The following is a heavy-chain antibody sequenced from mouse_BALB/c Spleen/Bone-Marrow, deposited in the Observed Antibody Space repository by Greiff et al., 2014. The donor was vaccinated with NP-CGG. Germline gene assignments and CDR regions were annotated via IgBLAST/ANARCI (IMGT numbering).Heavy chain of an antibody. CDR3: TRRFRPGRYFYDLDY. CDR2: IRSKANNHAT. CDR1: GFTFSDAW. V-gene: IGHV6-6*01. J-gene: IGHJ4*01. Sequence: VQLKESGGGLVQPGGSMKLSCAASGFTFSDAWMDWVRQSPEKGLEWVAEIRSKANNHATYYTVSVKGSFTVSRDDSKSSVYLQMNSIRAEDTGICYCTRRFRPGRYFYDLDYWGQGTSVTVSS.